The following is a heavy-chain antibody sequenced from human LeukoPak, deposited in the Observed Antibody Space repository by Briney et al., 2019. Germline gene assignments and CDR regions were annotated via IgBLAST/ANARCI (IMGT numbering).Heavy chain of an antibody. CDR1: GGSVSIGSYY. J-gene: IGHJ4*02. CDR2: IYVSGTT. CDR3: ARTNDFWTGYYEK. D-gene: IGHD3/OR15-3a*01. Sequence: SETLSLTCSVSGGSVSIGSYYWSWIRQSAGKGLEWIGRIYVSGTTDYNPSLESRVTIFEDMSKNQLFLRLSSVTAADTAVYYCARTNDFWTGYYEKWGRGTLVTVSS. V-gene: IGHV4-61*02.